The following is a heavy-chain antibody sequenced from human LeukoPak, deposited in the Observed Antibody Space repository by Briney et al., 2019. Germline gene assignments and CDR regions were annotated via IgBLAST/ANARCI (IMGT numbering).Heavy chain of an antibody. V-gene: IGHV1-69*05. CDR2: IIPIFGTA. D-gene: IGHD2-15*01. CDR3: ARDQCPPSGSCYFDP. J-gene: IGHJ5*02. Sequence: GASVKVSCKASGGTFSSYAISWVRQAPGQGLEWMGGIIPIFGTANYAQKLQGRVTMTTDTSTSTAYMELRSLRSDDTAVYYCARDQCPPSGSCYFDPWGQGTLVTVSS. CDR1: GGTFSSYA.